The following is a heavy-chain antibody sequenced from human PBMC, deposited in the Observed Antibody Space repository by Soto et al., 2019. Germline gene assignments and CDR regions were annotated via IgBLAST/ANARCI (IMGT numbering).Heavy chain of an antibody. V-gene: IGHV3-30*18. Sequence: GGSLRLSCAASGFTFSSYGMHWVRQAPGKGLEWVAVISYDGSNKYYADSVKGRFTISRDNSKNTRYLQMNSLRAEDTAGYYCAKDLGNSGSWDAFDIWGQGTMVTVSS. CDR2: ISYDGSNK. CDR3: AKDLGNSGSWDAFDI. J-gene: IGHJ3*02. CDR1: GFTFSSYG. D-gene: IGHD1-26*01.